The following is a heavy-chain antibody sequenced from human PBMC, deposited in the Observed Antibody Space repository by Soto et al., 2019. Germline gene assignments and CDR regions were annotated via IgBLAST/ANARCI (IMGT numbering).Heavy chain of an antibody. J-gene: IGHJ4*02. CDR2: ISGSGGST. CDR1: GFTFSSYA. CDR3: AKDLLRGVIIMSSYYFDY. D-gene: IGHD3-10*01. Sequence: PGGSLRLSCAASGFTFSSYAMSWVRQAPGKGLEWVSAISGSGGSTYYADSVKGRFTISRDNSKNTLYLQMNSLRAEDTAVYYCAKDLLRGVIIMSSYYFDYWGQGTLVTVPS. V-gene: IGHV3-23*01.